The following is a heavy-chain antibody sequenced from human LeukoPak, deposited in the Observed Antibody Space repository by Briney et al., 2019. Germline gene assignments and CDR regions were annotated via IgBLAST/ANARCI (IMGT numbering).Heavy chain of an antibody. CDR3: ARDWSGWYGRTSDAFDI. Sequence: ASVKVSCKASGYTFTSYAMNWVRQAPGQGLEWMGWINTNTGNPTYAQGFTGRFVFSLDTSVSTAYLQISSLKAEDTAVYYCARDWSGWYGRTSDAFDIWGQGTMVTVSS. V-gene: IGHV7-4-1*02. CDR2: INTNTGNP. D-gene: IGHD6-19*01. CDR1: GYTFTSYA. J-gene: IGHJ3*02.